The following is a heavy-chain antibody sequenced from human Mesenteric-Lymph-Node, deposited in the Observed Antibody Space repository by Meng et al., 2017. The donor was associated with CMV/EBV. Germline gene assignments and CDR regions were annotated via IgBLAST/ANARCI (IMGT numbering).Heavy chain of an antibody. CDR2: INHNGDT. D-gene: IGHD2-21*01. V-gene: IGHV4-34*01. CDR1: GVSLSEYY. Sequence: SETLSLTCTVSGVSLSEYYWSWIRQPPGKGLEWIGEINHNGDTNYNASLKSRVTMSVDTSKNQFSLKVISMTAADTAMYYCARARFQADFRRRGWFDPWGQGTLVTAPQ. CDR3: ARARFQADFRRRGWFDP. J-gene: IGHJ5*02.